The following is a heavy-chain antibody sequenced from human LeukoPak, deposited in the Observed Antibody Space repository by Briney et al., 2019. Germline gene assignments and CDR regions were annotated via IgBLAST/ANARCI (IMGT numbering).Heavy chain of an antibody. Sequence: QAGGSLRLSCAASGFTFSSYAMHWVRQAPGKGLEWVAVISYDGSNKYYADSVKGRFTISRDNSKNTLYLQMNSLRAEDTAVYYCASATVTTGGDWGQGTLVTVSS. V-gene: IGHV3-30-3*01. CDR1: GFTFSSYA. J-gene: IGHJ4*02. CDR2: ISYDGSNK. CDR3: ASATVTTGGD. D-gene: IGHD4-17*01.